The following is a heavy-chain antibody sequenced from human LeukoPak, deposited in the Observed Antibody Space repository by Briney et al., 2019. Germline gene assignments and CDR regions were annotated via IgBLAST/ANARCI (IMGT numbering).Heavy chain of an antibody. CDR2: IIPIFGTA. CDR3: ARDRREYCSSTSCYTADY. D-gene: IGHD2-2*02. J-gene: IGHJ4*02. V-gene: IGHV1-69*05. CDR1: GGTFSSYA. Sequence: GASVKVSCKASGGTFSSYAISWVRQAPGQGLEWMGGIIPIFGTANYAQKFQGRVTITTDESTSTAYMELSSLRSEDTAVYYCARDRREYCSSTSCYTADYWGQGTLVTVSS.